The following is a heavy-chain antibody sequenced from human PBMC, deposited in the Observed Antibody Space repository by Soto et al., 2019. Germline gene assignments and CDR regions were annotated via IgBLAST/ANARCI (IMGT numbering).Heavy chain of an antibody. CDR3: ARDAVYNDGLWLMDY. J-gene: IGHJ4*02. V-gene: IGHV3-23*05. Sequence: GGSLRLSCTASGLPHSNFAMMWVRQAPGKGLECVSGIYGSGRGIEYADSVKGRFTISRDNSKNTVYLQMTDLRADDTAVYYCARDAVYNDGLWLMDYWGQGTQVTDSS. CDR1: GLPHSNFA. CDR2: IYGSGRGI. D-gene: IGHD3-16*01.